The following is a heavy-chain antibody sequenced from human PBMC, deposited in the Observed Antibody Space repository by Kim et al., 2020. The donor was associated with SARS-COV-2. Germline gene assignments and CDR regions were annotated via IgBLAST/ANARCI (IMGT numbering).Heavy chain of an antibody. J-gene: IGHJ4*02. CDR3: AGGRGYSGYDSSAAFDY. CDR2: IIPIFGTA. Sequence: SVKVSCKASGGTFSSYAISWVRQAPGQGLEWMGGIIPIFGTANYAQKFQGRVTITADESTSTAYMELSSLRSEDTAVYYCAGGRGYSGYDSSAAFDYWGQGTLVTVSS. V-gene: IGHV1-69*13. D-gene: IGHD5-12*01. CDR1: GGTFSSYA.